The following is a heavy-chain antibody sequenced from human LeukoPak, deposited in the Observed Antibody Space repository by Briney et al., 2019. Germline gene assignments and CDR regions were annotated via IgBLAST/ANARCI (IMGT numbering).Heavy chain of an antibody. Sequence: GASVKVSCKASGYTFTSYYMHWVRQAPGQGLEWMGIINPSGGSTSYAQKFQGRVTMTRDMSTSTVYMELSSLRSDDTAVYYCARIGAAAGRTFDPWGQGTLVTVSS. CDR2: INPSGGST. D-gene: IGHD6-13*01. CDR1: GYTFTSYY. CDR3: ARIGAAAGRTFDP. V-gene: IGHV1-46*01. J-gene: IGHJ5*02.